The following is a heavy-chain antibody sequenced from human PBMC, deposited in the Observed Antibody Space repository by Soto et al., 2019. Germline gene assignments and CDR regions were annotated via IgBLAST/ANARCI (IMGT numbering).Heavy chain of an antibody. V-gene: IGHV1-69*01. CDR2: IVQKLGTV. CDR1: GGIFSRHP. D-gene: IGHD3-22*01. J-gene: IGHJ4*02. Sequence: QVQLVQSGAEVKKPGSSVKVSCKTSGGIFSRHPIDWVRQAPGLGLQCMGVIVQKLGTVIYPQNFQGRVTISADELTNTSYLELSGLTFEDTAVYYCARPRTYDYESDGYYGHQFDDWGQGTLVTVSS. CDR3: ARPRTYDYESDGYYGHQFDD.